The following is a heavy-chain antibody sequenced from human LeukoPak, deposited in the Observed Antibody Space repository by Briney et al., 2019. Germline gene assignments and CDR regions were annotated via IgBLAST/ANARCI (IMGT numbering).Heavy chain of an antibody. J-gene: IGHJ4*02. V-gene: IGHV3-23*01. CDR3: AKSSYYDSSGYYREYYFDY. D-gene: IGHD3-22*01. Sequence: PGGFLRLSCAASGFTFSSYAMSWVRQAPGKGLEWVSSVSGSGGSTYYADSVKGRFTISRDNSKSTLFLQMNSLRAEDTAVYYCAKSSYYDSSGYYREYYFDYWGQGTLVTVSS. CDR2: VSGSGGST. CDR1: GFTFSSYA.